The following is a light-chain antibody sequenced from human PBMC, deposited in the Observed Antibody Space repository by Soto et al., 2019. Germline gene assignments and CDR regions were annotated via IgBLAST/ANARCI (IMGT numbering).Light chain of an antibody. V-gene: IGLV2-14*01. CDR1: GSDIGGYNY. CDR2: EVS. CDR3: SSYTSSNILYV. Sequence: QSALTQPASVSGSPGQSITISCTGTGSDIGGYNYVSWYQQHPGKGPKLVISEVSNRASGISTRFSGSKSGNPASLTISGLQSDDDADYYCSSYTSSNILYVFGTGTKLTVL. J-gene: IGLJ1*01.